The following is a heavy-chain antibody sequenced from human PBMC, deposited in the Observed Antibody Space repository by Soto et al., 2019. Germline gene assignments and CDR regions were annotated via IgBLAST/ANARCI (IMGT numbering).Heavy chain of an antibody. CDR2: IIPIFGTA. D-gene: IGHD6-19*01. Sequence: QVQLVQSGAEVKKPGSSVKVSCKASGGTFSSYAISWVRQAPGQGLEWMGGIIPIFGTANYAQKFQGRVTMTADESTRIAYMELGSLRSEDTAVYYCARVGYSSGWHNDYSDYWGQGTLITVSS. CDR3: ARVGYSSGWHNDYSDY. V-gene: IGHV1-69*12. J-gene: IGHJ4*02. CDR1: GGTFSSYA.